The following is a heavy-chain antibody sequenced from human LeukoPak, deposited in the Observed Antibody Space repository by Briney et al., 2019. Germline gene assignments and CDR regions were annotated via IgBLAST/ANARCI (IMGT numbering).Heavy chain of an antibody. D-gene: IGHD5-18*01. CDR3: ARAPRNKLWLPY. V-gene: IGHV1-2*02. CDR2: INPNSGGT. Sequence: GASVKVSCKTSGYTFSGSYIHWVRQAPGQGLEWMGWINPNSGGTNYAQKFQGRVTMTRDTSISTAYMELSRLRSDDTAVYYCARAPRNKLWLPYWGQGTLVTVSS. CDR1: GYTFSGSY. J-gene: IGHJ4*02.